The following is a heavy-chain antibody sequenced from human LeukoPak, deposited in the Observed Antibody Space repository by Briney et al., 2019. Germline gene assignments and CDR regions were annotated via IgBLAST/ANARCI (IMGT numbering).Heavy chain of an antibody. V-gene: IGHV3-30*04. D-gene: IGHD5-18*01. CDR1: GFRFNNYA. CDR2: ISMDGIQE. CDR3: AREVYSYALDALDL. J-gene: IGHJ3*01. Sequence: TGGSLRLSCAASGFRFNNYAMHWVHQPPGTGLEWVAVISMDGIQEYYADSVKGRFSISRDNSKNTLYLQMNSLRSEDTAVYYCAREVYSYALDALDLWGQGTMVTVSS.